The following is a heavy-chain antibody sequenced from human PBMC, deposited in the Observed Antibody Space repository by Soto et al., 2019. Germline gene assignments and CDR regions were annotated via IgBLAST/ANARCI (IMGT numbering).Heavy chain of an antibody. V-gene: IGHV4-59*01. Sequence: SETLSLTCTVSGDSIFSSYWTWIRQPPGKGLEWIGNVYYSVSTNYNPSLKSRITISVDTSKNQFSLNLSSVTAADTAVYYCARVTAASSSFDPWGQGTVVTVSS. CDR1: GDSIFSSY. J-gene: IGHJ5*02. CDR3: ARVTAASSSFDP. D-gene: IGHD2-15*01. CDR2: VYYSVST.